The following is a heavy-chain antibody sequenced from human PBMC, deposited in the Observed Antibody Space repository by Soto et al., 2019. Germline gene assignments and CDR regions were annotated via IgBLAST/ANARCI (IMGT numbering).Heavy chain of an antibody. D-gene: IGHD2-15*01. CDR2: IVVGSGNT. V-gene: IGHV1-58*02. CDR3: AAEPYCSGGSCYVRYFDY. J-gene: IGHJ4*02. Sequence: SVKVSCKASGXTFTSSAMQWVRQARGQRLEWIGWIVVGSGNTNYAQKFQERVTITRNMSTSTAYMELSSLRSEDTAVYSCAAEPYCSGGSCYVRYFDYWGQGTLVTVSS. CDR1: GXTFTSSA.